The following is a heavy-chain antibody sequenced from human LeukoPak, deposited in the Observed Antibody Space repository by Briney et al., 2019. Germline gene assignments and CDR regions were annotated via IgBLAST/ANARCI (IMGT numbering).Heavy chain of an antibody. CDR1: GGSISSGGYY. V-gene: IGHV4-31*03. CDR3: ARGGIAARTLDY. D-gene: IGHD6-6*01. CDR2: IYYSGST. Sequence: SETLSLTCTVSGGSISSGGYYWSWIRQHPGKGLEWIGYIYYSGSTYYNPSLKSRVTISVDTSKNQFSLKLSSVTAADTAVYYCARGGIAARTLDYWGQGTLVTVSS. J-gene: IGHJ4*02.